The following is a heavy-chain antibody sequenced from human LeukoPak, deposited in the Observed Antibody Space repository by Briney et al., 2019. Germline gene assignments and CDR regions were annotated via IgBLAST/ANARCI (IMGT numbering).Heavy chain of an antibody. V-gene: IGHV1-46*01. CDR3: ARGRSPVAKYNWFDP. J-gene: IGHJ5*02. CDR1: GYTFTSYY. CDR2: INPSGGST. D-gene: IGHD2-15*01. Sequence: GASVKVSCKAFGYTFTSYYMHWVRQAPGQGLEWMGIINPSGGSTSYAQKFQGRVTMTRDTSISTAYMELSRLRSDDTAVYYCARGRSPVAKYNWFDPWGQGTLVTVSS.